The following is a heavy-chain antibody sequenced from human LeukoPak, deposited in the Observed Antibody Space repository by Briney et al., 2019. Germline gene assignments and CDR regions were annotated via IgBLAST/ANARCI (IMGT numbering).Heavy chain of an antibody. CDR1: GGSISSYY. J-gene: IGHJ4*02. CDR3: ARGSNVGSLFDY. CDR2: IYYTGST. D-gene: IGHD3-10*01. V-gene: IGHV4-59*01. Sequence: SETLSLTCTVSGGSISSYYWSWIRQPPGKGLEWIGYIYYTGSTNYNPSLKSRVIMSVDTSMNRFSLNLGSVTAADTAVYYCARGSNVGSLFDYWGQGALVTVSS.